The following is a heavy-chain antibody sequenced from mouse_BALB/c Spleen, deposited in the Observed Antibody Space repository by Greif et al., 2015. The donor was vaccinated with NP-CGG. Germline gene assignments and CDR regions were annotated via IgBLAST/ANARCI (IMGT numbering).Heavy chain of an antibody. V-gene: IGHV5-4*02. J-gene: IGHJ2*01. CDR2: ISDGGSYT. D-gene: IGHD2-3*01. Sequence: EVKVVESGGGLVKPGGSLKLSCAASGFTFSDYYMYWVRQTPEKRLEWVATISDGGSYTYYPDSVKGRFTISRDNAKNNLYLQMSSLKSEDTAMYYCAREGDDGYLDYWGQGTTLTVSS. CDR1: GFTFSDYY. CDR3: AREGDDGYLDY.